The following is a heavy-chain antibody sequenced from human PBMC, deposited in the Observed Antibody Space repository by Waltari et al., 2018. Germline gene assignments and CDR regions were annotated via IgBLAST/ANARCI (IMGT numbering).Heavy chain of an antibody. D-gene: IGHD3-9*01. Sequence: QVQLQQWGAGQLKPSETLSLTCAVHAGSFSGYYWNRTRQPQEKGQDRIGEINQSGSTNYNPSLKSRVTISVDTSKNQFSLKLSSVTAADTAVYYCAARPVPYDILTGSRRGYYYYGMDVWGQGTTVTVSS. CDR3: AARPVPYDILTGSRRGYYYYGMDV. J-gene: IGHJ6*02. CDR2: INQSGST. V-gene: IGHV4-34*01. CDR1: AGSFSGYY.